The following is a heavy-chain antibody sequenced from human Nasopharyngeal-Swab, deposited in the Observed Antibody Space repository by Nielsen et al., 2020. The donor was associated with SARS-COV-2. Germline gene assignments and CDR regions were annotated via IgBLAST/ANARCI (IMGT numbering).Heavy chain of an antibody. Sequence: GESLKISCAASGFTFSSYAMSWVRQAPGKGLEWVSTINDNGGGTYYTDSVKGRFTISRDNSKNTLYLQMNSLRAEDTAVYYCAKRMDSTGDRGGDFDIWGLGTMVTVSS. J-gene: IGHJ3*02. CDR3: AKRMDSTGDRGGDFDI. CDR1: GFTFSSYA. D-gene: IGHD3-22*01. V-gene: IGHV3-23*01. CDR2: INDNGGGT.